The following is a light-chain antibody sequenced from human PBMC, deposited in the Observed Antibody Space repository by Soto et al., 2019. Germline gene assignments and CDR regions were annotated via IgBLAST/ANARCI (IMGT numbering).Light chain of an antibody. CDR2: DAS. V-gene: IGKV1-5*01. Sequence: DIQMTQSPSTLSASVGDRVTITCRASQSIRSWLAWYQLKPGKAPKLLIYDASSLESGVPSRFSGSGSGTEFSLTISSLQPDDFATYYCQQYYSYFYTFGKGTKLETK. CDR1: QSIRSW. J-gene: IGKJ2*01. CDR3: QQYYSYFYT.